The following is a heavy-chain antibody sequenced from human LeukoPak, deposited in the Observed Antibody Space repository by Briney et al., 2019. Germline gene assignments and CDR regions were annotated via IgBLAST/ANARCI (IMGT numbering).Heavy chain of an antibody. CDR1: GGSISSRSYY. CDR2: IYYSGST. D-gene: IGHD4-17*01. V-gene: IGHV4-39*07. Sequence: SETLSLTCTVSGGSISSRSYYWGWIRQPPGKGLEWIGSIYYSGSTYYNPSLKSRVTISVDTSKNQFSLKLSSVTAADTAVYYCTRVQTTGFDYWGQGTLVTVSS. J-gene: IGHJ4*02. CDR3: TRVQTTGFDY.